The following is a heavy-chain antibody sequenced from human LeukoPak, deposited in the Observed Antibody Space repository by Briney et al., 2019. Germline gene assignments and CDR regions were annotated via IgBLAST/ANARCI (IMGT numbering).Heavy chain of an antibody. CDR2: IEGDGSKE. J-gene: IGHJ4*02. D-gene: IGHD2-8*01. CDR3: TKWRGAQSEFDY. V-gene: IGHV3-7*01. CDR1: GFTFNNHW. Sequence: PGGSLRLSCTASGFTFNNHWMAWVRQAPGKGLEWVAHIEGDGSKEEYVDSVKGRFSISRDNAKNSVYLQMINLRAEDTAVYYCTKWRGAQSEFDYWGQGTLVTVSS.